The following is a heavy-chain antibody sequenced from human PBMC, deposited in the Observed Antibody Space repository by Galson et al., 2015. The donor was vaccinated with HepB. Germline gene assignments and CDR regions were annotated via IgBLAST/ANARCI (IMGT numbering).Heavy chain of an antibody. J-gene: IGHJ4*02. V-gene: IGHV3-30*18. CDR1: GFTFSSYG. CDR2: ISYDGSNK. CDR3: AKEGWGGRPHFDY. Sequence: LRLSCAASGFTFSSYGMHWVRQAPGKGLEWVAVISYDGSNKYYADSVKGRFTISRDNSKNTLYLQMNSLRAEDTAVYYCAKEGWGGRPHFDYWGQGTLVTVSS. D-gene: IGHD3-16*01.